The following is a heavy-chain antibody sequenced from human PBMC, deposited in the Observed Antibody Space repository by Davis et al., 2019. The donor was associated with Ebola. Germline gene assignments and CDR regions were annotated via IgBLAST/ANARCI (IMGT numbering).Heavy chain of an antibody. CDR1: GGSISGYY. J-gene: IGHJ4*02. CDR3: ARCLYGGRSDY. V-gene: IGHV4-30-4*01. CDR2: IYYTGSA. D-gene: IGHD4-23*01. Sequence: SETLSLTCTVSGGSISGYYWSWIRQPPGRSLEWIGYIYYTGSAYYNPSLKSRLTMSVDTSNNQFSLKLSSVTAADTTMYYCARCLYGGRSDYWGQGTLVTVSS.